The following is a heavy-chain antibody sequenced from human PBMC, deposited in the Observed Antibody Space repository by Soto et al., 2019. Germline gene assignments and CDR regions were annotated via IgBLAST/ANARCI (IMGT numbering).Heavy chain of an antibody. Sequence: GGSLRLSCAASGFTFSSYGMHWVRQAPGKGLEWVAVIWYDGSNKYYADSVKGRFTISRDNSKNTLYLQMNSLRAEDTAVYYFARAGPTTVTTYYYYYGMDVWGQGTTVTVSS. J-gene: IGHJ6*02. CDR2: IWYDGSNK. CDR3: ARAGPTTVTTYYYYYGMDV. CDR1: GFTFSSYG. V-gene: IGHV3-33*01. D-gene: IGHD4-17*01.